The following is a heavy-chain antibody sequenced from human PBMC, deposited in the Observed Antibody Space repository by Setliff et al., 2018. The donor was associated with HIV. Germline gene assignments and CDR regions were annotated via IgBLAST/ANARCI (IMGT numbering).Heavy chain of an antibody. J-gene: IGHJ4*02. V-gene: IGHV1-2*02. D-gene: IGHD3-10*01. Sequence: ASVKVSCKASGFTFTEYYIHWVRQAPGQGLEWMGWINPNSGDTNYAQKFQGRVTMTRDTSISTAYMELSSLRSEDTAVYYCARGIFTGSCHFDYWGQGTLVTVSS. CDR1: GFTFTEYY. CDR3: ARGIFTGSCHFDY. CDR2: INPNSGDT.